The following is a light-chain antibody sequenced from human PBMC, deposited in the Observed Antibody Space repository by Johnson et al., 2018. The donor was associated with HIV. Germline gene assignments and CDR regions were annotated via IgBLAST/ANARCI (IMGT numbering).Light chain of an antibody. CDR2: ENN. V-gene: IGLV1-51*02. Sequence: QSVLTQPPSVSAAPGQKVTISCSGSSSNIGNNYVSWYQQLPGTAPKVLIYENNKRPSGIPDRFSGSKSGTSATLGVTGLQTGDEADYFCGTWDSSLSAGFFGTGTKVTV. CDR3: GTWDSSLSAGF. CDR1: SSNIGNNY. J-gene: IGLJ1*01.